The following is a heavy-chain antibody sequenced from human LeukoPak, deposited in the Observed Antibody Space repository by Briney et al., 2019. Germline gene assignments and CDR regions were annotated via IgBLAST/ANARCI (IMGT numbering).Heavy chain of an antibody. Sequence: PGGSLRLSCAASGFTFTNYWMSWVRQAPGKGLEWVANVKQDGSETHYVDSVRGRFTISRDNPKKSLYLQMVNLRVEDMAVYYCVRGEGLYCTSTDCYIVRDAFDIWGQGTMVAVSS. D-gene: IGHD2-2*02. CDR2: VKQDGSET. J-gene: IGHJ3*02. CDR1: GFTFTNYW. CDR3: VRGEGLYCTSTDCYIVRDAFDI. V-gene: IGHV3-7*01.